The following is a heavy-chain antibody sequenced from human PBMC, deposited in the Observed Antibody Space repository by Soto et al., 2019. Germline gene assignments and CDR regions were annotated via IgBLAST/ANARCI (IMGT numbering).Heavy chain of an antibody. CDR2: IIPIFGTA. CDR1: GGTFSSSA. V-gene: IGHV1-69*01. CDR3: ARAPCTNGVCSSFDY. J-gene: IGHJ4*02. D-gene: IGHD2-8*01. Sequence: QVQLVQSGAEVKKPGSSVKVSCKASGGTFSSSAISWVRQAPGQGLEWMGVIIPIFGTANYAQKFQGRVTLTADESTTTAHMELSSLRSEDTAVYYCARAPCTNGVCSSFDYWGQGTLVTVSS.